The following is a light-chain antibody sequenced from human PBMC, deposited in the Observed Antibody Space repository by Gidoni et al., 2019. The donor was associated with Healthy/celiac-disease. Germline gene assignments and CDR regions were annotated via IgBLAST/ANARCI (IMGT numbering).Light chain of an antibody. J-gene: IGLJ2*01. CDR2: EDN. Sequence: FMLTPPHSVSESPGKTVTISCTRSSGSIANNYVQWYQQRPGSPPTIVIYEDNQRPAGVPDRFSGSIDSSSNSASLTISGLKTEDEADYYCQSYDSSGVFGGGTKLTVL. CDR3: QSYDSSGV. CDR1: SGSIANNY. V-gene: IGLV6-57*04.